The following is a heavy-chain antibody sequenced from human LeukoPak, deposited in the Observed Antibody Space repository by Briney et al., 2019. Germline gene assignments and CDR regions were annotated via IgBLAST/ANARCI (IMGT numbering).Heavy chain of an antibody. J-gene: IGHJ5*01. CDR3: ARELRLYGSDTYYMKGGIDS. V-gene: IGHV4-61*01. D-gene: IGHD3-10*01. CDR2: IYYTGTT. Sequence: MTSETLSLTCTVSGGSISSSSYYWTWIRQPPGKGLEWIGYIYYTGTTNYNPSLKSRVTISVDTSKNQFSLKLSSVTAADTAVYHCARELRLYGSDTYYMKGGIDSWGQGTLVTVSS. CDR1: GGSISSSSYY.